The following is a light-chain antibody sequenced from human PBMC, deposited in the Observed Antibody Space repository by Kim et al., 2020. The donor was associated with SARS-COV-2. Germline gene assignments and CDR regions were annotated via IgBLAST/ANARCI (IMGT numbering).Light chain of an antibody. V-gene: IGLV3-19*01. CDR1: SLRSYY. CDR3: QSRDSGGNVL. J-gene: IGLJ2*01. CDR2: GRN. Sequence: SSELTQDPAVSVALGQTVRITCQGDSLRSYYATWYQQKPTQAPLLVIFGRNNRPSGIPDRFSGSTSGNTASLTISGAQAEDEADFYCQSRDSGGNVLFGGGTRLTV.